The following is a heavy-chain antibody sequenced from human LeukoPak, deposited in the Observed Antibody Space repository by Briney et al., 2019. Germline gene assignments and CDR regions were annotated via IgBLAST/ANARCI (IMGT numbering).Heavy chain of an antibody. Sequence: SETLSLTCTVSGGSISSYYWSWIRQPPGKGLEGIGYIYYSGSTNYNPSLKSRVTISVDTSKNQFSLKLSSVTAADTAVYYCARGRYGSGSYLGYYGMDVWGQGTTVTVSS. V-gene: IGHV4-59*01. D-gene: IGHD3-10*01. CDR2: IYYSGST. J-gene: IGHJ6*02. CDR3: ARGRYGSGSYLGYYGMDV. CDR1: GGSISSYY.